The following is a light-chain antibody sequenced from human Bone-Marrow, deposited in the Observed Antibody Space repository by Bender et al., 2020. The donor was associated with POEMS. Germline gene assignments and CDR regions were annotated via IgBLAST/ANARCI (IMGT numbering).Light chain of an antibody. Sequence: QSALTQPISVSGSPGQSITISCAGTSSDVGGYDYISWYQQYPGKSPQLIIHDVSDRPSGVSSRFSGSKSGNTASLTISELQDADDAHYYCTSYTTSGQIVFGGGTKLTVL. V-gene: IGLV2-14*03. CDR2: DVS. CDR3: TSYTTSGQIV. J-gene: IGLJ2*01. CDR1: SSDVGGYDY.